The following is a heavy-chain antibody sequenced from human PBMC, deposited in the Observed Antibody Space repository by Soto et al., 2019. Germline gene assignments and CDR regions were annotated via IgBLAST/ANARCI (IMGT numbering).Heavy chain of an antibody. Sequence: TLSLAGSVSGGSIRTVGDCWTRIRQPPGKAVDRIVSIYNTGSTYYSKSLRSRPTTSVDTSKSQFLRRLSSVTAADTAVYYCARASGTLRSMNCGYWGQGGLVTVS. CDR1: GGSIRTVGDC. J-gene: IGHJ4*02. D-gene: IGHD1-26*01. CDR2: IYNTGST. V-gene: IGHV4-31*02. CDR3: ARASGTLRSMNCGY.